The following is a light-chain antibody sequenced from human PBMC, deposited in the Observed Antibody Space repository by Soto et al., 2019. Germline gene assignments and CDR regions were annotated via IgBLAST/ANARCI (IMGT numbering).Light chain of an antibody. CDR2: GAS. Sequence: PGERVTLSCRASQSVNNNLAWYQQKPGQTPRRLIYGASTRATGIPARFSGSGSGTEFTLTISSLQSEDFAVYYCQQYHYWWTFGQGTKVDIK. CDR3: QQYHYWWT. J-gene: IGKJ1*01. CDR1: QSVNNN. V-gene: IGKV3-15*01.